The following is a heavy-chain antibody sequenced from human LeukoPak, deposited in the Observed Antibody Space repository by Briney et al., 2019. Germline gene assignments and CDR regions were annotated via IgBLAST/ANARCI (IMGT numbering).Heavy chain of an antibody. D-gene: IGHD3-10*01. CDR2: LIFDGTKR. J-gene: IGHJ4*02. CDR3: AKDRFGSGPNYLDS. V-gene: IGHV3-30*02. CDR1: GFSFSQYG. Sequence: GGSLRLSCAASGFSFSQYGMHWVRQAPGKGLEWVAFLIFDGTKRLYADSVKGRFTISRDNSNNTVNLHMTSLTADDTAVYYCAKDRFGSGPNYLDSRGQGTLVTVSS.